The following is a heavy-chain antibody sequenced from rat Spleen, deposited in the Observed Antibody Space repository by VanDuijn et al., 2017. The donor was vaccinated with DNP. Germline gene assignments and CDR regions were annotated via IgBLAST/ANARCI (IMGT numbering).Heavy chain of an antibody. Sequence: EVQLVESGGDLVQPGRSLKVSCVVSGFTFNNYWMTWVRQAPKKGLEWVATISTNDGSTYYRDSVKGRFTISRDNAKSTLYLQMESLRSEDTATYYCIRGKRRAMDAWGQGTSVTVSS. V-gene: IGHV5-31*01. CDR1: GFTFNNYW. CDR3: IRGKRRAMDA. CDR2: ISTNDGST. J-gene: IGHJ4*01. D-gene: IGHD4-1*01.